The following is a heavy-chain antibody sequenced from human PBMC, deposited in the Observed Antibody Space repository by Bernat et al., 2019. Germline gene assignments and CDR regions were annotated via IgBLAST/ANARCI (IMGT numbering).Heavy chain of an antibody. CDR3: ARLGSRWSLDY. V-gene: IGHV3-33*01. CDR2: IWYDGSNK. CDR1: GFTFSSYG. Sequence: QVQLVESGGGVVQPGRSLRLSCAASGFTFSSYGMHWVRQAPGKGLEWVAVIWYDGSNKYYTDSMKGRFTISRDNSENTVYLQMNSLRAEDTAVYYCARLGSRWSLDYWGQGTLVTVSS. D-gene: IGHD6-13*01. J-gene: IGHJ4*02.